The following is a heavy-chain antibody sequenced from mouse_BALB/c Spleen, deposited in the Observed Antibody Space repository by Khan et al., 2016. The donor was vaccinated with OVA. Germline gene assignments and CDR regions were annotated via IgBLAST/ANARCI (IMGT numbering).Heavy chain of an antibody. CDR3: GRMHTNYYYAMDY. CDR1: GFSLSTSGLG. D-gene: IGHD2-5*01. Sequence: QVTLKESGPGILQPSQTLSLTCSFSGFSLSTSGLGVSWIRQPSGKGLEWLAHIYWDDDKRYKPSLKSRLTISKDTSSNQVVLKITSVDTADAATYYCGRMHTNYYYAMDYWGQGTSVTVSS. J-gene: IGHJ4*01. CDR2: IYWDDDK. V-gene: IGHV8-12*01.